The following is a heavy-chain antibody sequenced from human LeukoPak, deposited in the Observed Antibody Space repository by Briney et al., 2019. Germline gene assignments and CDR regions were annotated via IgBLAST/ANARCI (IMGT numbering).Heavy chain of an antibody. D-gene: IGHD3-22*01. CDR3: AKDAAGYYDSSGFDY. J-gene: IGHJ4*02. CDR1: GFTVSSNY. CDR2: IYSGGST. V-gene: IGHV3-53*05. Sequence: PGGSLRLSCAASGFTVSSNYMSWVRQAPGKGLEWVSVIYSGGSTYYADSVKGRFTISRDNAKNSLYLQMNSLRAEDMALYYCAKDAAGYYDSSGFDYWGQGTLVTVSS.